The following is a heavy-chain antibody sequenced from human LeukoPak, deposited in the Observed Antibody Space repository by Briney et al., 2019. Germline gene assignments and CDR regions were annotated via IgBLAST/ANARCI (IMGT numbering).Heavy chain of an antibody. D-gene: IGHD6-19*01. V-gene: IGHV4-4*02. CDR3: ARFSSGWLNYFDY. J-gene: IGHJ4*02. Sequence: SETLSLTCAVSGGSISSSNWWSWVRQPPGRGLEWIGEIYHSGSTNYNPSLKSRVTISVDKSKNQFSLKLSSVTAADTAVYYCARFSSGWLNYFDYWGQGTLVTVSS. CDR1: GGSISSSNW. CDR2: IYHSGST.